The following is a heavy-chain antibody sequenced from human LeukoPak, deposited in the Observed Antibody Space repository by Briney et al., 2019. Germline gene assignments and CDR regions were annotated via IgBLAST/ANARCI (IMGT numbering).Heavy chain of an antibody. J-gene: IGHJ3*02. V-gene: IGHV3-23*01. CDR1: GFTFSSYG. Sequence: GGSLRLSCAASGFTFSSYGMSWVRQAPGKGLEWVSAISGSGGSTCYADSVKGRFTISRDNSKNTLYLQMNSLRAEDTAVYYCAKDLEGMERQYYYDSSGYYSDAFDIWGQGTMVTVSS. CDR2: ISGSGGST. CDR3: AKDLEGMERQYYYDSSGYYSDAFDI. D-gene: IGHD3-22*01.